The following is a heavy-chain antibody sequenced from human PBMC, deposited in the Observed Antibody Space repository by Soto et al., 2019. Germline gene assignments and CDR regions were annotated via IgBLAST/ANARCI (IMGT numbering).Heavy chain of an antibody. D-gene: IGHD3-10*01. V-gene: IGHV1-46*01. Sequence: ASVKVSCKASGYIFTNYYIHWVRQAPGQGLEWMGIINLSADRTSYAQKFQGRFTVTEDTSTDTAYMELSSLRSEDTAVYYCATSSGGSGWLSQALDYWGQGTLVTVSS. CDR2: INLSADRT. J-gene: IGHJ4*02. CDR3: ATSSGGSGWLSQALDY. CDR1: GYIFTNYY.